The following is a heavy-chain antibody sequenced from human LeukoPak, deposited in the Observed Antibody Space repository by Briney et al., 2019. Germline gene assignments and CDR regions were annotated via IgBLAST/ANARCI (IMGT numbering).Heavy chain of an antibody. J-gene: IGHJ4*02. CDR3: ASFELGSGSYPFDY. V-gene: IGHV1-69*05. D-gene: IGHD1-26*01. CDR1: GGTFSSYV. Sequence: ASVKVSCKASGGTFSSYVTSWVRQAPRQGLEWMGRIIPIFGTTNYALKFQGRVTITTDESTSTAYMELSSLRSDDTAVYYCASFELGSGSYPFDYWGQGTLVTVSS. CDR2: IIPIFGTT.